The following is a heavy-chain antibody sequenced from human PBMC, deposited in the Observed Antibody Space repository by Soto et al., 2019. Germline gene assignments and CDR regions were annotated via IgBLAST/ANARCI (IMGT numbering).Heavy chain of an antibody. Sequence: QVQLVQSGAEVKKPGASVKVSCKASGYSFTTYGLSWVRQAPGQGLEWMGWISGYNGDTKYSQKLRDRVTMTTATSTSTAYMELRSLRSDDTAVYYCGRDGNKFGGMDVWGQGTTVTVSS. V-gene: IGHV1-18*01. J-gene: IGHJ6*02. CDR3: GRDGNKFGGMDV. CDR1: GYSFTTYG. D-gene: IGHD3-10*01. CDR2: ISGYNGDT.